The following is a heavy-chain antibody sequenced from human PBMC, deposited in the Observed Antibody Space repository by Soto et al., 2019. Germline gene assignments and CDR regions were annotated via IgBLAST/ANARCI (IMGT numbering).Heavy chain of an antibody. CDR1: GYTFTNFG. Sequence: QVQLVQSGAEVKKPGASVKVSCKASGYTFTNFGISWVRQAPGQGLEWMGWISAYNGNTNSAQKFQDRVTMTTDTATSTAYLELRSLRSDDTAIYACARGGTAIDYWGQGTLVTVSS. J-gene: IGHJ4*02. CDR2: ISAYNGNT. CDR3: ARGGTAIDY. D-gene: IGHD3-16*01. V-gene: IGHV1-18*01.